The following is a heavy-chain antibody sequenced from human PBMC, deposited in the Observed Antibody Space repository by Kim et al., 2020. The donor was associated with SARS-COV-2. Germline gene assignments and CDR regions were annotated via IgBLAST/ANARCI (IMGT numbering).Heavy chain of an antibody. V-gene: IGHV4-31*03. CDR2: IYYSGST. J-gene: IGHJ3*02. CDR1: GGSISSGGYY. D-gene: IGHD3-10*01. CDR3: ARDAPRRFGELFSAFDI. Sequence: SETLSLTCTVSGGSISSGGYYWSWIRQHPGKGLEWIGYIYYSGSTYYNPSLKSRVTISVDTSKNQFSLKLSSVTAADTAVYYCARDAPRRFGELFSAFDIWGQGTMVTVSS.